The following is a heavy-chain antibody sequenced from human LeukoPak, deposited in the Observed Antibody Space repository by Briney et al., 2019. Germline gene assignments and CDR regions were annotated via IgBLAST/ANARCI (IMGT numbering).Heavy chain of an antibody. CDR3: AREQSMGGYYYYGMDV. Sequence: GGSLRLSCAASGFTFSSNYMSWVRQAPGEGLEWVSVIYSTGITKYADSVKGRFTISRDNSKNTLDLQLNSLRAEDTAVYYCAREQSMGGYYYYGMDVWGQGTTVTVSS. CDR1: GFTFSSNY. CDR2: IYSTGIT. J-gene: IGHJ6*02. D-gene: IGHD3-16*01. V-gene: IGHV3-66*01.